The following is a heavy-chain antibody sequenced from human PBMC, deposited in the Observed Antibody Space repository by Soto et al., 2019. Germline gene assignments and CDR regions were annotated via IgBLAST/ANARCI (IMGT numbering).Heavy chain of an antibody. J-gene: IGHJ3*02. CDR1: GGSISSYY. Sequence: PSETLSLTCTVSGGSISSYYWSWIRQPPGKGLEWIGYIYYSGSTNYNPSLKSRVTISVDTSKNQFSLKLSSVTAADTAVYYCARGGSSGWYGGAFDIWGKGTMVTFAS. V-gene: IGHV4-59*01. CDR2: IYYSGST. D-gene: IGHD6-13*01. CDR3: ARGGSSGWYGGAFDI.